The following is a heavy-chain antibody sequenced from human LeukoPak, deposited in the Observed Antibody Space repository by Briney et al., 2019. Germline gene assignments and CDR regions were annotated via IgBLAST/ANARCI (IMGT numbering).Heavy chain of an antibody. D-gene: IGHD3-10*01. V-gene: IGHV3-30*18. CDR2: ISYDGSNK. CDR3: AKDDNYGSGSPFDY. J-gene: IGHJ4*02. CDR1: GFTFSSYG. Sequence: GGSLRLSCAASGFTFSSYGMHWVRQAPGKGLEWVAVISYDGSNKYYADSVKGRFTISRDNSKNTLYLQMNSLRAEDTAVYCCAKDDNYGSGSPFDYWGQGTLVTVSS.